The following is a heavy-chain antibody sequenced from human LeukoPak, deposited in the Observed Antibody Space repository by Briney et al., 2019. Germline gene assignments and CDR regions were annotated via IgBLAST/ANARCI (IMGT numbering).Heavy chain of an antibody. J-gene: IGHJ4*02. CDR1: GYSFTSYW. V-gene: IGHV5-51*01. Sequence: GESLKISCKGSGYSFTSYWIGWVRQMPGKGLEWMWIIYPGDSNTTYSPSFQGQVTISADKSISTAYLQWSSLKASDTAMYYCARLTDMDYGDWGIDYWGQGTLVTVSS. CDR2: IYPGDSNT. CDR3: ARLTDMDYGDWGIDY. D-gene: IGHD4-17*01.